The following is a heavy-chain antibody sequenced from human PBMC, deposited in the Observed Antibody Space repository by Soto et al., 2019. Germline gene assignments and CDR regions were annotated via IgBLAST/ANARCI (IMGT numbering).Heavy chain of an antibody. CDR1: GFTFSTYA. V-gene: IGHV3-23*01. J-gene: IGHJ3*02. CDR3: AHPRGYGVFDAYDI. CDR2: LTPSGGET. D-gene: IGHD4-17*01. Sequence: SGGSLRLSCVASGFTFSTYAMSRVRQAPEKGLEWVSALTPSGGETYYADSVKGRFTISRDNSMNALYLQMNSLRIEDTAVYYCAHPRGYGVFDAYDIWGQGTMVTVSS.